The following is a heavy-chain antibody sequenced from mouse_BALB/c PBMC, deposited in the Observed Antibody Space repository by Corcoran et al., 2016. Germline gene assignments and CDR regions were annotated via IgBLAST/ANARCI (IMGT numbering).Heavy chain of an antibody. Sequence: LVKTGASVKISCKASGYSFTGYYMHWVKQSHGKSLEWIGYISCYNGATTYNQKFKGKATFTVDTSSSTAYMQFNSLTSEDSAVYYCARRDYDYVYCDYWGQGTTLTVSS. V-gene: IGHV1S34*01. CDR3: ARRDYDYVYCDY. D-gene: IGHD2-4*01. J-gene: IGHJ2*01. CDR2: ISCYNGAT. CDR1: GYSFTGYY.